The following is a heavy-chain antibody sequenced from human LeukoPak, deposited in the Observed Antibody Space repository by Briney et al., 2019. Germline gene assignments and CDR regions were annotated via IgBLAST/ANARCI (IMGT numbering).Heavy chain of an antibody. Sequence: SETLSLTCTVSGDSISSGVYYWSWIRQPPGKGLEWIGNIYYSGSTNYNPSLQSRVTISVDTSKNQFSLKLSSVTAADTAVYYCARQLSYGMDVWGQGTTVTISS. CDR3: ARQLSYGMDV. D-gene: IGHD1-1*01. CDR1: GDSISSGVYY. J-gene: IGHJ6*02. CDR2: IYYSGST. V-gene: IGHV4-61*08.